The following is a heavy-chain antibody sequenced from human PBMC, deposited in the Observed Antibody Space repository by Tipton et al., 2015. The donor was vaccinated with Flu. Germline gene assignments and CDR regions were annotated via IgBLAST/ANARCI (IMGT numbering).Heavy chain of an antibody. V-gene: IGHV4-4*07. J-gene: IGHJ4*02. CDR3: ARDYLLGDLSFFDN. CDR1: GGSISSYY. CDR2: IYTSGST. Sequence: TLSLTCTVSGGSISSYYWSWIRQPAGKGLEWIGRIYTSGSTNYNASLKSRVTMPVDTSKNQFSLKLSSVTVADTAVYYCARDYLLGDLSFFDNWGQGTLVTVSS. D-gene: IGHD3-16*02.